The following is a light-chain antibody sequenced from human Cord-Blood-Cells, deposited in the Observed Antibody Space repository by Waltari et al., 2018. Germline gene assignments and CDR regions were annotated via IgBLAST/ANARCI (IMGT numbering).Light chain of an antibody. CDR2: WAS. Sequence: DIVMTQSPDSLAVSLGERATIHCKSSQSVLYISNNKNYLAWYQQKPGQPPRLLIYWASTRESGVPARFSGSGSGTDFTLTISSLQAEDVAVYYCQQYYSTPPTFGQGTKVEIK. CDR1: QSVLYISNNKNY. V-gene: IGKV4-1*01. CDR3: QQYYSTPPT. J-gene: IGKJ1*01.